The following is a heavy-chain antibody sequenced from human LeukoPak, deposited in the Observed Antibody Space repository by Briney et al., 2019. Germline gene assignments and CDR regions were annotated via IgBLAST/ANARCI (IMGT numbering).Heavy chain of an antibody. CDR1: GFTFSNAW. J-gene: IGHJ4*02. CDR2: IKSKTDGGTT. V-gene: IGHV3-15*01. D-gene: IGHD3-22*01. CDR3: TTEITRPWGYYDSNIDY. Sequence: PGGSLRLSCAASGFTFSNAWMSWVRQAPGKGLEWVGRIKSKTDGGTTDYAAPVKGRFTISRDDSKNTLYLQMNSLKTEDTAVYYCTTEITRPWGYYDSNIDYWGQGTLVTVSS.